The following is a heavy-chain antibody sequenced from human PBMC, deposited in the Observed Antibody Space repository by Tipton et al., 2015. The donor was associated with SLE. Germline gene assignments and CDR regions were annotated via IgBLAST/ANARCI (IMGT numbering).Heavy chain of an antibody. CDR3: ARRGLQEQLWFSHFDY. D-gene: IGHD5-18*01. CDR1: GFTFSSYG. CDR2: ISSSGNYI. Sequence: SLRLSCAASGFTFSSYGMHWVRQAPGKGLEWVSSISSSGNYIYYADSLKGRFTISRDNAKNSLYLQINTLRAEDTAVYYCARRGLQEQLWFSHFDYWGQGTLVTVSS. V-gene: IGHV3-21*01. J-gene: IGHJ4*02.